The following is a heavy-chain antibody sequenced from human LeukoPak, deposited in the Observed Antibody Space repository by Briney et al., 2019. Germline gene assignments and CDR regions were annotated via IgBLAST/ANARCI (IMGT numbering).Heavy chain of an antibody. V-gene: IGHV4-61*01. J-gene: IGHJ3*02. CDR2: ICYSGST. CDR3: ARDTVRAFDI. D-gene: IGHD4-11*01. CDR1: GGSVSSGSHY. Sequence: SETLSLTYTVSGGSVSSGSHYWSWIRQPPGKGLEWIGYICYSGSTNYNPSLKSRVTISVDTSKNQFSLKLSSVTAADTAVYYCARDTVRAFDIWGQGTMVTVSS.